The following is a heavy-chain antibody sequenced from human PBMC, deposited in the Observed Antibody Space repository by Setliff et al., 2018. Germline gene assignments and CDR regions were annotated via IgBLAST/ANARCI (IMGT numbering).Heavy chain of an antibody. J-gene: IGHJ4*02. V-gene: IGHV3-15*01. CDR2: VTAGGTT. D-gene: IGHD3-22*01. CDR1: GFTFSSYW. CDR3: AADTFDSNAQAFDY. Sequence: PGESLKISCAASGFTFSSYWMNWVRQAPGKGLEWVGRVTAGGTTNYAAPVKGRFTISRGESKDTLYLQLNSLNTEDTAVYYCAADTFDSNAQAFDYWGQGTLVTVSS.